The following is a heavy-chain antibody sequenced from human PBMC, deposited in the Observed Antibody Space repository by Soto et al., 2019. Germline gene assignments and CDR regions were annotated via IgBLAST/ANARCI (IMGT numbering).Heavy chain of an antibody. V-gene: IGHV4-30-4*01. CDR1: GGSISSGDYY. Sequence: SETLSLTXTVSGGSISSGDYYWSWIRQPPGKGLEWIGYIYYSGSTYYNPSLKSRVTISLDTSKNQYSLKLSSVTAADTAVYYCAGMFGFGDLLFDYWAPGTLVTVSS. CDR2: IYYSGST. CDR3: AGMFGFGDLLFDY. D-gene: IGHD3-10*01. J-gene: IGHJ4*02.